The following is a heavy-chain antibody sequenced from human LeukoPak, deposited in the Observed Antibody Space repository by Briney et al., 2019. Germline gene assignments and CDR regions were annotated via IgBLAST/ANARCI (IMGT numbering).Heavy chain of an antibody. CDR3: ANYLLYADVWGRFRPDPLDY. Sequence: PGGSLRLSCAASGFTFSSYGMHWVRQAPGKGLEWVAVISYDGSNKYYADSVKGRSTISRDNSKNTLYLQMTSLRAEDTAVYYCANYLLYADVWGRFRPDPLDYWGQGTLVTVSS. CDR2: ISYDGSNK. J-gene: IGHJ4*02. D-gene: IGHD3-16*02. CDR1: GFTFSSYG. V-gene: IGHV3-30*18.